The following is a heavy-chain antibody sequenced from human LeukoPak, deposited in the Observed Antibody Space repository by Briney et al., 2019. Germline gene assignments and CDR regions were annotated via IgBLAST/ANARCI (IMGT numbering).Heavy chain of an antibody. D-gene: IGHD3-22*01. CDR3: ARGPYSYDSSGAFDI. CDR1: DYSISNTYY. CDR2: ISLGGTT. V-gene: IGHV4-38-2*02. Sequence: SETLSLTCTVSDYSISNTYYWVWIRQPPGKGLESIGSISLGGTTHYNPSLKSRVIISVDTSKNQFSLKLSSVTAADTAVYFCARGPYSYDSSGAFDIWGQGTMVTVSS. J-gene: IGHJ3*02.